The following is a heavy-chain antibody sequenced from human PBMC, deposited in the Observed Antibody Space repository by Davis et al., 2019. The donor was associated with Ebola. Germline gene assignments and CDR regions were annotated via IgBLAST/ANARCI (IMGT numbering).Heavy chain of an antibody. V-gene: IGHV1-2*02. D-gene: IGHD3-10*01. Sequence: ASVKVSCKASGYTFTGYYMHWVRQAPGQGLEWMGWINPNSGGTNYAQKFQGRVTMTRDKSISTAYLQWSSLKASDTAMYYCARHEALSEVDYWGQGTLVTVSS. CDR2: INPNSGGT. CDR1: GYTFTGYY. CDR3: ARHEALSEVDY. J-gene: IGHJ4*02.